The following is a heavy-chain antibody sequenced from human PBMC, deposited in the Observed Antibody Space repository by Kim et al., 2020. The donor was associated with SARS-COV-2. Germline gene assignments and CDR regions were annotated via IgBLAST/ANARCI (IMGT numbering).Heavy chain of an antibody. J-gene: IGHJ4*02. V-gene: IGHV3-21*01. CDR3: ARVSGAYPQNFGY. D-gene: IGHD3-16*01. Sequence: YAGSVEGRFPVSRGNAENSLYLHINSLRAEDTAIYYCARVSGAYPQNFGYWGQGTLVTVSS.